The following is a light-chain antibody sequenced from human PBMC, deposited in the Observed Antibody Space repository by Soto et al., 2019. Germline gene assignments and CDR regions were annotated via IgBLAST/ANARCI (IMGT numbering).Light chain of an antibody. CDR1: QSVSNNY. CDR3: QQYGSSPPIT. CDR2: GAS. J-gene: IGKJ5*01. V-gene: IGKV3-20*01. Sequence: EIVLTQSPGTLSLSPGERATLSCRASQSVSNNYLAWYQQKPGQAPRLLIYGASSRATGIPDRFSGSGSGTDFTLTISRLEPEDSAVYYCQQYGSSPPITFGQGTRLEIK.